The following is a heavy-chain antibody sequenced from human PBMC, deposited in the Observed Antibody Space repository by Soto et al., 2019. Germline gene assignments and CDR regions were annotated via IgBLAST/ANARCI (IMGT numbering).Heavy chain of an antibody. CDR1: GYTFTSYG. CDR3: ARDSSAVDSVVVPAATRLGPRYDYYYIDL. J-gene: IGHJ6*03. Sequence: QVQLVQSGAEVKKPGASVKVSCKASGYTFTSYGISWVRQAPGQGLEWMGWISAYNGTTNYAQKLQGRVTMTTDTSTSAGYMELRSLRTDETTVYYCARDSSAVDSVVVPAATRLGPRYDYYYIDLWGKGTTVTVSS. CDR2: ISAYNGTT. D-gene: IGHD2-2*01. V-gene: IGHV1-18*01.